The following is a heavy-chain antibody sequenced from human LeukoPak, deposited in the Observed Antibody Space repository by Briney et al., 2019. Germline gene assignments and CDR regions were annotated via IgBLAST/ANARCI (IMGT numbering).Heavy chain of an antibody. J-gene: IGHJ4*02. Sequence: PGGSLRLSCAASGFTFSSYWMSWVRQAPGKGLEWVANIKQDGSEKYYVDSVKGRFTISRDNAKNSLYLQMNSLRAEDTAVYYCARVGGRMDFWSGYYLDYWGQGTLVTVSS. D-gene: IGHD3-3*01. CDR1: GFTFSSYW. CDR3: ARVGGRMDFWSGYYLDY. V-gene: IGHV3-7*01. CDR2: IKQDGSEK.